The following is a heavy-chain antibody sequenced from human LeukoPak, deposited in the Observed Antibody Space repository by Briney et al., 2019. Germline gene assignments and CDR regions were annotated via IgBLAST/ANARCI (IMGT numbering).Heavy chain of an antibody. CDR3: ARWDTAMLSFDY. Sequence: ASVKVSCKASGYTFTSYGISWVRQAPGQGLEWMGWISAYNGNTNYAQKLQGRVTMTRDTSTSTVYMELSSLRSEDTAVYYCARWDTAMLSFDYWGQGTLVTVSS. CDR1: GYTFTSYG. CDR2: ISAYNGNT. J-gene: IGHJ4*02. V-gene: IGHV1-18*01. D-gene: IGHD5-18*01.